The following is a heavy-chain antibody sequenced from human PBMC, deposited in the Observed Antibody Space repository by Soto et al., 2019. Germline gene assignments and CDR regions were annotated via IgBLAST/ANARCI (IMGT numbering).Heavy chain of an antibody. D-gene: IGHD3-10*01. Sequence: PSETLSLTCTVSGGSISSYYWSWIRQPPGKGLEWIGYIYYSGSANYNPSLKSRVTISVDTSKNQFSLKLSSVTAADTAVYYCASSYGSGSYPFDYWGQGTLVTVSS. V-gene: IGHV4-59*08. CDR1: GGSISSYY. J-gene: IGHJ4*02. CDR3: ASSYGSGSYPFDY. CDR2: IYYSGSA.